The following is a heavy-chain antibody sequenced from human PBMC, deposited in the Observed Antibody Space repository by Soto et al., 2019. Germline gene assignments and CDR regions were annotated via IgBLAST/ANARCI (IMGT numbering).Heavy chain of an antibody. J-gene: IGHJ6*02. D-gene: IGHD2-15*01. Sequence: SLRLSCAASGFTFSSSGMHWVRQAPVKGLEWVAVIWYDGSNKYYADSVKGRFTISRDNSKNTLYLQMNSLRAEDTAVYYCASEYCSCGSCYYYGMDVWGQGTTVTVSS. CDR1: GFTFSSSG. CDR2: IWYDGSNK. V-gene: IGHV3-33*01. CDR3: ASEYCSCGSCYYYGMDV.